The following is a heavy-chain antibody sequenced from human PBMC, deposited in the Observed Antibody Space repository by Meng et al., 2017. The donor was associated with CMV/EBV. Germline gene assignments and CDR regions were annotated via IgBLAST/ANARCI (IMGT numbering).Heavy chain of an antibody. CDR3: ARGVVTGTDY. CDR1: GVSFSSYS. Sequence: LCCAASGVSFSSYSMSWVRQDPGKGLEWVTSISSSSGYIYYADSVKGRFTISRDNAKNSLYLQMNSLGAEDTAVCYCARGVVTGTDYWGQGTLVTVSS. J-gene: IGHJ4*02. CDR2: ISSSSGYI. D-gene: IGHD1-14*01. V-gene: IGHV3-21*01.